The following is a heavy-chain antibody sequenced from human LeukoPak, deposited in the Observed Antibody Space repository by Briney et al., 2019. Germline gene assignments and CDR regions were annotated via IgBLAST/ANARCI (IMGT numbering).Heavy chain of an antibody. V-gene: IGHV1-2*06. D-gene: IGHD6-19*01. CDR2: INPNSGGT. J-gene: IGHJ4*02. CDR3: ASQTGIAVAIYDY. Sequence: ASVKVSCKASGYTFTGYYMHWVRQAPGQGLEWMGRINPNSGGTNYAQKFQGRVTMTRDTSISTAYMELSRLRPDDTAVYYCASQTGIAVAIYDYWGQGTLATVSS. CDR1: GYTFTGYY.